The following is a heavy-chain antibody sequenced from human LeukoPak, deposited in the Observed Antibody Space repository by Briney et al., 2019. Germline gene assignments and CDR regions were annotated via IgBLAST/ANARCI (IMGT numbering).Heavy chain of an antibody. CDR1: GGTFSSYA. Sequence: ASVKVSCKASGGTFSSYAISWVRQAPGQGLEWMGGIIPIFGTANYAQKFQGRVTITADKSTSTAYMELSSLRSEDTAVYYCARGSVDYGDYRDWFDPWGQGTLVTVSS. J-gene: IGHJ5*02. V-gene: IGHV1-69*06. D-gene: IGHD4-17*01. CDR3: ARGSVDYGDYRDWFDP. CDR2: IIPIFGTA.